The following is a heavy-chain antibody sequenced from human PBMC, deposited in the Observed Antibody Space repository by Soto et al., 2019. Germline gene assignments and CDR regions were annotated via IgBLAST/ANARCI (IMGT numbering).Heavy chain of an antibody. CDR2: TYYRSKWYT. Sequence: SQTLALTCAISGNSISINSASWNWIRQSPSRGLEWLGRTYYRSKWYTDYALSLKSRITINPDTSKNQFSLQLNSVTPEDTAVYFCASGAGSGSNWFDPWGQGTLVNVSS. CDR3: ASGAGSGSNWFDP. V-gene: IGHV6-1*01. CDR1: GNSISINSAS. D-gene: IGHD6-19*01. J-gene: IGHJ5*02.